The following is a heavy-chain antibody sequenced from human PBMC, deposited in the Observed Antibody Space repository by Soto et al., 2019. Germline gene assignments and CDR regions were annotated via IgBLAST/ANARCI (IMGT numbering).Heavy chain of an antibody. CDR2: IKSKTDGGTT. Sequence: GGSLRLSCAASGFTFSNAWMNWVRQAPGKGLEWVGRIKSKTDGGTTDYAAPVKGRFTISRDDSKNTLYLQMNSLKTEDTAVYYCTTDILEADGAFDIWGQGTMVTVSS. J-gene: IGHJ3*02. D-gene: IGHD3-3*01. V-gene: IGHV3-15*07. CDR1: GFTFSNAW. CDR3: TTDILEADGAFDI.